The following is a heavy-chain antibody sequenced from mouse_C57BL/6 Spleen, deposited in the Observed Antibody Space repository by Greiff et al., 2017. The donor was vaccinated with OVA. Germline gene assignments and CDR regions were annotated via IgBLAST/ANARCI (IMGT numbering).Heavy chain of an antibody. D-gene: IGHD1-1*01. Sequence: VQLQQPGAELVMPGASVKLSCKASGYTFTSYWMHWVKQRPGQGLEWIGEIDPSDSYTNYNQKFKGKSTLTVDKSSSTAYMQLSCLTSEDSAVYYCARFYYYGSSSWFAYWGQGTLVTVSA. CDR2: IDPSDSYT. V-gene: IGHV1-69*01. CDR3: ARFYYYGSSSWFAY. J-gene: IGHJ3*01. CDR1: GYTFTSYW.